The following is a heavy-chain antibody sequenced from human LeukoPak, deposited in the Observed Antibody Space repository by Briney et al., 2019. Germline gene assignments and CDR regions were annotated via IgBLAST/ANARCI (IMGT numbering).Heavy chain of an antibody. CDR1: GFTFSSYA. D-gene: IGHD1-1*01. J-gene: IGHJ4*02. V-gene: IGHV3-30-3*01. CDR2: ISYDGSNK. CDR3: ARGDPYDDYFDY. Sequence: GGSLRLSCAAPGFTFSSYAMHWVRQAPGKGLEWVALISYDGSNKYYADSVKGRFTISRDNSKNTLYLQMNSLRAEDTAVYYCARGDPYDDYFDYWGQGTLVTVSS.